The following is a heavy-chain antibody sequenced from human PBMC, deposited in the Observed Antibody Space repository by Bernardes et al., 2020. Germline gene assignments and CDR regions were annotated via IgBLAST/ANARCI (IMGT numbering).Heavy chain of an antibody. CDR3: ARGRSGSGSYPYFFDY. V-gene: IGHV4-31*03. Sequence: SETLSLTCTVSGGSISSGGYYWNWIRQHKGKGLEWIGYIYYRGSTDYNPSLKSRLTISLDTSKSQFSLKLTSATAADTAVYYCARGRSGSGSYPYFFDYWGKGTLVTVSS. D-gene: IGHD1-26*01. CDR2: IYYRGST. J-gene: IGHJ4*02. CDR1: GGSISSGGYY.